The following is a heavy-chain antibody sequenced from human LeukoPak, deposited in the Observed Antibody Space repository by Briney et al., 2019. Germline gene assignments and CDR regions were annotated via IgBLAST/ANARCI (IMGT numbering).Heavy chain of an antibody. D-gene: IGHD6-19*01. J-gene: IGHJ3*02. Sequence: GGSLRLSCAASGFTFSRYSMNWVRQAPGKGLEWVSSISTSSSYIYYADSLKGRFTISRDNAKNSLYLQMNSLRADDTAVYYCARGDPDISFAVAGEAFDIWGQGTMVTVSS. CDR3: ARGDPDISFAVAGEAFDI. V-gene: IGHV3-21*01. CDR1: GFTFSRYS. CDR2: ISTSSSYI.